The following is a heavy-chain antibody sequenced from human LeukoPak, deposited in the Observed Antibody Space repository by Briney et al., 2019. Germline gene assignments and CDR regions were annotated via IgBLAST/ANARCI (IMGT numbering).Heavy chain of an antibody. CDR2: INHSGST. CDR3: ARCGPDIVVVPAAIPEGWFDP. D-gene: IGHD2-2*02. J-gene: IGHJ5*02. V-gene: IGHV4-34*01. CDR1: GGSFSGYY. Sequence: PSETLSLTCAVYGGSFSGYYWSWIRHPPAKGLECIGEINHSGSTNYNPSLKSRVTISVDTSTNQFSLKLSSATAADTAVYYCARCGPDIVVVPAAIPEGWFDPWGQGTLVTVSS.